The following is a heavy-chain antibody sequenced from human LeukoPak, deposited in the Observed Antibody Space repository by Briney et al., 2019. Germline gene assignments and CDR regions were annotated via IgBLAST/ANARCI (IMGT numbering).Heavy chain of an antibody. CDR1: GGSISSYY. D-gene: IGHD4-17*01. Sequence: PSETLSLTCTVAGGSISSYYWRWIRQPPGMGLEWIGYIYYSGSTNYNPSLKSRVIISVDTSKTQISLKVSSVPGADTPVYYCARLRDNGHYDYWGQGTQVTDSS. CDR3: ARLRDNGHYDY. CDR2: IYYSGST. V-gene: IGHV4-59*08. J-gene: IGHJ4*02.